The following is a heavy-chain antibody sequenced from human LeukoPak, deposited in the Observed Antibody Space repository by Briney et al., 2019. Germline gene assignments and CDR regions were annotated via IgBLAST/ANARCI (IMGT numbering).Heavy chain of an antibody. V-gene: IGHV1-2*02. CDR3: ARAYSGYEAFDY. CDR2: INPNSGGT. J-gene: IGHJ4*02. Sequence: GASLKVSCKASGYTFTGYYIHWVRQAPGQGLEWMGWINPNSGGTNYAQKFQGRVTMTRDTSITYMELSRLRSDDTAVYYCARAYSGYEAFDYWGQGTLVTVSS. D-gene: IGHD5-12*01. CDR1: GYTFTGYY.